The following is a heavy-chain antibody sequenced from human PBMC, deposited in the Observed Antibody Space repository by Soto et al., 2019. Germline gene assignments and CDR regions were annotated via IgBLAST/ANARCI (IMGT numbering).Heavy chain of an antibody. J-gene: IGHJ6*02. CDR2: IWYDGSNK. CDR3: ARDYGDYEGKNYYYYGMDV. V-gene: IGHV3-33*01. Sequence: QVQLVESGGGVVQPGRSLRLSCAASGFTFSSYGMHWVRQAPGKGLEWVAVIWYDGSNKYYADSVKGRFTISRDNSKNTLYLQMNSLRAEDTAVYYWARDYGDYEGKNYYYYGMDVWGQGTTVTVSS. CDR1: GFTFSSYG. D-gene: IGHD4-17*01.